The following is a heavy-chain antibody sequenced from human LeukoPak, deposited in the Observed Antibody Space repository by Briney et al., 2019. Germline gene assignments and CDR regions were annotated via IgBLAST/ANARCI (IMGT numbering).Heavy chain of an antibody. Sequence: GGSLRLSCVASGFTFSSYDMHWVRQATGKGLEWVSAIGTAGDTYYPGSVKGRFTISRENAKNSLYLQMNSLRAGDTAVYYCARGAGYYDILTGYSPMDVWGQGTTVTVSS. J-gene: IGHJ6*02. D-gene: IGHD3-9*01. CDR2: IGTAGDT. CDR1: GFTFSSYD. CDR3: ARGAGYYDILTGYSPMDV. V-gene: IGHV3-13*04.